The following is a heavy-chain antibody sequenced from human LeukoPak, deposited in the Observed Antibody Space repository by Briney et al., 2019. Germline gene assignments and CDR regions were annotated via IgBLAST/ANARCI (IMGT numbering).Heavy chain of an antibody. CDR1: GFTFSSYA. CDR3: ARDEEGYSSSWYNSYYYYGMDV. V-gene: IGHV3-30*04. CDR2: ISYDGSNK. J-gene: IGHJ6*02. Sequence: PGRSLRLSCAASGFTFSSYAMHWVRQAPGKGLEWVAVISYDGSNKYYADSVKGRFTISRDNSKNTLYLQMNSLSAEDTAVYYCARDEEGYSSSWYNSYYYYGMDVWGQGTTVTVSS. D-gene: IGHD6-13*01.